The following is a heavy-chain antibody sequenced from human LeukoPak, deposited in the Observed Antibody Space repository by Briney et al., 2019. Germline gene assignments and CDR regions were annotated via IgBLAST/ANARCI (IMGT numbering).Heavy chain of an antibody. CDR2: INPNSGGT. CDR1: GYTFTGYY. V-gene: IGHV1-2*02. Sequence: ASVKVPCKASGYTFTGYYMHWVRQAPGQGLEWMGWINPNSGGTNYAQKFQGRVTMTRDTSISTAYMELSRLRSDDTAVYYCARDQLGSSSGPGYWGQGTLVTVSS. CDR3: ARDQLGSSSGPGY. J-gene: IGHJ4*02. D-gene: IGHD6-6*01.